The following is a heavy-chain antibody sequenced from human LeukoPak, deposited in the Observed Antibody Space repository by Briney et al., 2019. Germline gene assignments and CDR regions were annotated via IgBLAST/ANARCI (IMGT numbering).Heavy chain of an antibody. D-gene: IGHD3-9*01. J-gene: IGHJ4*02. V-gene: IGHV3-21*06. CDR2: ITSGGGYT. CDR1: GFTFSTYN. Sequence: GGSLRLSCAASGFTFSTYNMNWVRQAPGKGLEWVSSITSGGGYTYYADSVKGRFTTSRDSAKNSLSLRLDSLRAEDTAVYYCARGHYDVLTSSYKWTPDYWGQGTLVTVSS. CDR3: ARGHYDVLTSSYKWTPDY.